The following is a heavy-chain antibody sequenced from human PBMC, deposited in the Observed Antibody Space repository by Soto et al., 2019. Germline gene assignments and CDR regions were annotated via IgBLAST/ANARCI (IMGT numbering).Heavy chain of an antibody. V-gene: IGHV4-30-2*01. D-gene: IGHD5-12*01. CDR1: GDSTSSGGNS. J-gene: IGHJ4*02. CDR2: MYQSGST. CDR3: ARDTRGGYYLEY. Sequence: SETRPLTCAVSGDSTSSGGNSWAWIRQQPGNNLERIRRMYQSGSTLYDPSVESRVTISVDKSKNQFSLELNSVTAADTVVYYWARDTRGGYYLEYWGQGLLVTVS.